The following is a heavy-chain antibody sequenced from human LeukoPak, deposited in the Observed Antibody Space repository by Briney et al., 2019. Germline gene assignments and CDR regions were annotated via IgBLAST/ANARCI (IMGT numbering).Heavy chain of an antibody. CDR2: ISSSSSTI. Sequence: GGSLRLSCAASGFTFSSYAMNWVRQAPGKGLEWVSYISSSSSTIYYADSVKGRFTISRDNAKNSLYLQMNSLRDEDTAVYYCASLEGTTAGAFDIWGQGTMVTVSS. D-gene: IGHD1-7*01. V-gene: IGHV3-48*02. CDR1: GFTFSSYA. J-gene: IGHJ3*02. CDR3: ASLEGTTAGAFDI.